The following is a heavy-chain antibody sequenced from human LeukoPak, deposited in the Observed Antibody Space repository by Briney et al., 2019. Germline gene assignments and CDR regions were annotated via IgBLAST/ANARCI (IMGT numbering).Heavy chain of an antibody. J-gene: IGHJ4*02. V-gene: IGHV3-9*01. Sequence: PGRSLRLSCAASGFTFDDYAMRWVRQAPGKGLEWVSGISWNSGSIGYADSVKGRFTISRDNAKNSLYLQMNSLRAEDTALYYCAKDMGSSGWYYFDYWGQGTLVTVSS. CDR2: ISWNSGSI. D-gene: IGHD6-19*01. CDR1: GFTFDDYA. CDR3: AKDMGSSGWYYFDY.